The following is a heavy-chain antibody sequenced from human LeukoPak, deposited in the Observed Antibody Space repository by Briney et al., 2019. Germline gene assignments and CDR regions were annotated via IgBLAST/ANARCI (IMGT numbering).Heavy chain of an antibody. CDR3: ATPGEAPAASREDAFDI. D-gene: IGHD2-2*01. CDR2: IYHSGST. J-gene: IGHJ3*02. Sequence: PSETLSLTCTVSGGSISNYYWSWIRQPPGKGLEWIGYIYHSGSTYYNPSLKSRVTISVDRSKNQFSLKLSSVTAADTAVYYCATPGEAPAASREDAFDIWGQGTMVTVSS. V-gene: IGHV4-59*12. CDR1: GGSISNYY.